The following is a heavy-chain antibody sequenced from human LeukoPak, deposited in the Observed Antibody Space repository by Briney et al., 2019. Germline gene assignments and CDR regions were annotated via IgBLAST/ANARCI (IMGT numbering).Heavy chain of an antibody. J-gene: IGHJ4*02. CDR3: ASSPPSYSSGWYFRYQFDY. CDR2: IYYSGST. Sequence: SETLSLTCTVSGGSISSYYWSWIRQPPGKGLEWIGYIYYSGSTNYNPSLKSRVTISVDTSKNQFSLKLSSVTAADTAVYYCASSPPSYSSGWYFRYQFDYWGQGTLVTVSS. D-gene: IGHD6-19*01. V-gene: IGHV4-59*01. CDR1: GGSISSYY.